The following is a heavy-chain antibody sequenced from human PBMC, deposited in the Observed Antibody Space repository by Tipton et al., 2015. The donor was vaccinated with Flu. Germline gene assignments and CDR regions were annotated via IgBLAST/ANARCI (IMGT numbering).Heavy chain of an antibody. CDR2: IYYSGST. J-gene: IGHJ4*02. CDR3: ARVRSANYCDSSGPGATYYFDY. Sequence: TLSLTCTVSGGSISSYYWSWIRQPPGKGLEWIGYIYYSGSTNYNPSLKSRVTISVGTSTNQFSLKLSSVTAADTAVYYCARVRSANYCDSSGPGATYYFDYWGQGTLVTVSS. D-gene: IGHD3-22*01. V-gene: IGHV4-59*01. CDR1: GGSISSYY.